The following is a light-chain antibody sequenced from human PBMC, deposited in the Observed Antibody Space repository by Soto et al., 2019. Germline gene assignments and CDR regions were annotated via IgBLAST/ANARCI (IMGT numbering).Light chain of an antibody. CDR2: ADN. Sequence: QSVLTQTPSVPGAPGQKITMSCTGSSSNIGAGYDVHWYQQIPGAAPRLLIYADNNRPSGVPDRFSASKSGTSASLAITGLQGEDEANYYCQSYDTSLSGVIFGAGTKLTGL. V-gene: IGLV1-40*01. CDR3: QSYDTSLSGVI. CDR1: SSNIGAGYD. J-gene: IGLJ2*01.